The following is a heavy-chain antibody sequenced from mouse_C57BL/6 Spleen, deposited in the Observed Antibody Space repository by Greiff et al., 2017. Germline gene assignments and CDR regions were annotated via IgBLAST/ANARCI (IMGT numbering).Heavy chain of an antibody. Sequence: EVQLVESVAELVRPGASVKLSCTASGFNIKNTYMHWVKQRPEQGLEWIGRIDPANGNTKYAPKFQGKATITADTSSNTAYLQLSSLTSEDTAIYCCARRITTVGKYYAMDYWGQGTSVTVSS. V-gene: IGHV14-3*01. D-gene: IGHD1-1*01. CDR3: ARRITTVGKYYAMDY. J-gene: IGHJ4*01. CDR2: IDPANGNT. CDR1: GFNIKNTY.